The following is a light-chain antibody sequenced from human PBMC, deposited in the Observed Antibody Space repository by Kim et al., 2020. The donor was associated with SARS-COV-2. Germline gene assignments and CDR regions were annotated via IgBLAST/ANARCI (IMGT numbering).Light chain of an antibody. CDR1: SSDVGGYNF. CDR3: GSYRGTNTLV. V-gene: IGLV2-14*01. J-gene: IGLJ1*01. Sequence: QSALTQPASVSGSPGQSIAISCTGTSSDVGGYNFVSWYQQHPGKAPKLMIYEVSNRPSGISDRFSGSKSGNTASLTISGLQAEDEADYYCGSYRGTNTLVMGTGTKVTVL. CDR2: EVS.